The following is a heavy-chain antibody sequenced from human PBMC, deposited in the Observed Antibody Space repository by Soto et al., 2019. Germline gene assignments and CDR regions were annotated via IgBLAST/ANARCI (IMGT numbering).Heavy chain of an antibody. CDR3: ARLLWSRGDWFDP. J-gene: IGHJ5*02. CDR1: GGSISSYY. D-gene: IGHD3-10*01. V-gene: IGHV4-59*08. Sequence: PSETLSLSCTVSGGSISSYYWGWSRQPPGKGLEWIGYIYYSGSTNYNPSLKSRVTISVDTSKNQFSLKLSSVTAADTAVYYCARLLWSRGDWFDPWGQGTLVTVSS. CDR2: IYYSGST.